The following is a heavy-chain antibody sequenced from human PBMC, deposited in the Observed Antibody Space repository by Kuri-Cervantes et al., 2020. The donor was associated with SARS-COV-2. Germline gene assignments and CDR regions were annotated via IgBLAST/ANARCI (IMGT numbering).Heavy chain of an antibody. CDR1: GYRFSSYW. V-gene: IGHV5-10-1*01. J-gene: IGHJ6*02. CDR3: ATGIAAAGDYYYYGMDV. Sequence: GGSLRLSCKGSGYRFSSYWIGWVRQVPGKGLEWMGIMYPGDSDTNYSPSFQGHVTISADKSISTAYLQWSSLKASDTAMYYCATGIAAAGDYYYYGMDVWGQGTTVTVSS. CDR2: MYPGDSDT. D-gene: IGHD6-13*01.